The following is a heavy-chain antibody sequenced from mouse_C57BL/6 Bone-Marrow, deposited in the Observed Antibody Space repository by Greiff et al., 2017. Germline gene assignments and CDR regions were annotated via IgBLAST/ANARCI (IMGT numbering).Heavy chain of an antibody. D-gene: IGHD1-1*01. V-gene: IGHV1-59*01. Sequence: QVQLQQPGAELVRPGTSVKLSCKASGYTFTSYWMHWVKQRPGQGLEWIGVIDPSDSYTNYNQKFKGKATLTVDTSSSTAYMQLSSLTSADSAVXYWAGRRYWYFDVWGTGTTVTVSS. J-gene: IGHJ1*03. CDR3: AGRRYWYFDV. CDR1: GYTFTSYW. CDR2: IDPSDSYT.